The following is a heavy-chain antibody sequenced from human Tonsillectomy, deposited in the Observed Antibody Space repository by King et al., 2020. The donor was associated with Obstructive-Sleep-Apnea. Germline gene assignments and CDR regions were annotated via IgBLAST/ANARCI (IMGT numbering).Heavy chain of an antibody. CDR1: GFTFNNYA. D-gene: IGHD3-3*01. J-gene: IGHJ5*01. V-gene: IGHV3-23*04. CDR3: AKPYYDFWSGYSETWFDS. CDR2: VSGSGGTT. Sequence: VQLVESGGGLEQPGGSLRLSCAASGFTFNNYAMNWVRQAPGQGLEWVSSVSGSGGTTYYADSVKGRFTISRDNSKNTLYLQMNSLRAEDTAVYYCAKPYYDFWSGYSETWFDSWGHGTLVTVSS.